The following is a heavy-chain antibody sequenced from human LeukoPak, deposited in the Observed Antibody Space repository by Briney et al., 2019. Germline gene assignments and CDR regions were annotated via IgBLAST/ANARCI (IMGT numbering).Heavy chain of an antibody. CDR1: GFTFDDYG. D-gene: IGHD4-17*01. J-gene: IGHJ4*02. CDR2: INWNGGST. Sequence: GGSLRLSCAASGFTFDDYGMSWVRQAPGKGLEWVSGINWNGGSTGYADSVKGRFTISRDNAKNSLYLQMNSLRAEDTALYYCARGPIDYGDYFFDYWGQGTLVTVSS. CDR3: ARGPIDYGDYFFDY. V-gene: IGHV3-20*04.